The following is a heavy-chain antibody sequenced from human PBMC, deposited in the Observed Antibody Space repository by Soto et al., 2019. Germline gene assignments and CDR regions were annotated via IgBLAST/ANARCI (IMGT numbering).Heavy chain of an antibody. D-gene: IGHD6-19*01. CDR3: ARANPRGIAVAGDWFDP. J-gene: IGHJ5*02. Sequence: SETLSLTCTVSGGSVSSTSYYWSWIRQPPGNGLEWIGYIYYSGSTNYNPSLKSRVTISVDTSKNQFPLKLSSVTAADTAVYYCARANPRGIAVAGDWFDPWGQGTLVTVSS. V-gene: IGHV4-61*01. CDR2: IYYSGST. CDR1: GGSVSSTSYY.